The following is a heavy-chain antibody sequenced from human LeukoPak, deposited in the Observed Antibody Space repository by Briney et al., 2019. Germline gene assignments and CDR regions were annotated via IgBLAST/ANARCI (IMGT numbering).Heavy chain of an antibody. CDR3: ARVPMYYDFWSGYYPYYYYGMDV. Sequence: ASVKVSCKASGYTFTSYDINWVRQATGQGLEWMGWMNPNSGNTGYAQKFQGRVTMTRNTSISTAYMELSSLRSEDTAVYYCARVPMYYDFWSGYYPYYYYGMDVWGQGTTVTVSS. J-gene: IGHJ6*02. V-gene: IGHV1-8*01. D-gene: IGHD3-3*01. CDR2: MNPNSGNT. CDR1: GYTFTSYD.